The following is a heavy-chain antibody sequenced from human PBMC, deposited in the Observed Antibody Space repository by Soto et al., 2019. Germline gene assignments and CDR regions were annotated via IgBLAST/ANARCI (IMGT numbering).Heavy chain of an antibody. J-gene: IGHJ4*02. CDR1: GGSFSGYY. CDR3: ARGWGRIFDY. D-gene: IGHD7-27*01. Sequence: QVQLQQWGAGLLKPSETLSLTCAVYGGSFSGYYWNWIRQPPGKGLEWIGEINHSGSTNYNPSLKSRVTLSVATSMNPFSLKLSSVTAADTAVYYCARGWGRIFDYWGQGTLVTVSS. CDR2: INHSGST. V-gene: IGHV4-34*01.